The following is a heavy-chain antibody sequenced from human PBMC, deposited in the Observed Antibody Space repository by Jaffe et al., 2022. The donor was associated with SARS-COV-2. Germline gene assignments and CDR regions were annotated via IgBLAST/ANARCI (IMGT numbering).Heavy chain of an antibody. Sequence: EVQLVESGGGVVQPGGSLRLSCAASGFTFDDYAMHWVRQAPGKGLEWVSLISGDGGSTYYADSVKGRFTISRDNSKNSLYLQMNSLRTEDTALYYCAIHGSSSWYKVWYGMDVWGQGTTVTVSS. D-gene: IGHD6-13*01. CDR1: GFTFDDYA. V-gene: IGHV3-43*02. CDR2: ISGDGGST. J-gene: IGHJ6*02. CDR3: AIHGSSSWYKVWYGMDV.